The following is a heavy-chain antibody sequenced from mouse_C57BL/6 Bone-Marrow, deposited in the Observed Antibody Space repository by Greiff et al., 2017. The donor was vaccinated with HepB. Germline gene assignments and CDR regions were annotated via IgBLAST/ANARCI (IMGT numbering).Heavy chain of an antibody. CDR2: ISGGGGNT. D-gene: IGHD1-1*01. CDR1: GFTFSSYT. V-gene: IGHV5-9*01. CDR3: ARPYYYGSSYFFDY. Sequence: EVKLVESGGGLVKPGGSLKLSCAASGFTFSSYTMSWVRQTPEKRLEWVATISGGGGNTYYPDSVKGRFTISIDNAKNTLYLQMSSLRSEDTALYYCARPYYYGSSYFFDYWGQGTTLTVSS. J-gene: IGHJ2*01.